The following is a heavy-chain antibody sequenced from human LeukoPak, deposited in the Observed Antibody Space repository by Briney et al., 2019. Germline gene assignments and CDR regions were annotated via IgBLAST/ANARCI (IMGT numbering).Heavy chain of an antibody. V-gene: IGHV3-64*02. J-gene: IGHJ4*02. CDR2: INTDGRTT. D-gene: IGHD1-26*01. CDR1: GFSFRNYA. Sequence: PGGSLGLSCVASGFSFRNYAIHWVRQAPGKGLEYVSVINTDGRTTYYADSVKGRFTISRDNSKNTVYLQMGSLRGEDMAVYYCTRDGGSFCDFDYWGQGALVTVSS. CDR3: TRDGGSFCDFDY.